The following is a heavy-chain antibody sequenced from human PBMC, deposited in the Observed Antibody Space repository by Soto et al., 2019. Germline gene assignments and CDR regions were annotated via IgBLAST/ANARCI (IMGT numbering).Heavy chain of an antibody. J-gene: IGHJ4*02. Sequence: EVQLVESGGGLVQPGGSLRLSCAASGFTFSSYSMNWVRQAPGKGLEWVSYISSSSSTIYYADSVKGRFTISRDNAKNSLYLQMNSLRAEDTAVYYCARDTVGGDCSSTSCYFKKHIDYWGQGTLVTVSS. V-gene: IGHV3-48*01. CDR3: ARDTVGGDCSSTSCYFKKHIDY. CDR2: ISSSSSTI. CDR1: GFTFSSYS. D-gene: IGHD2-2*01.